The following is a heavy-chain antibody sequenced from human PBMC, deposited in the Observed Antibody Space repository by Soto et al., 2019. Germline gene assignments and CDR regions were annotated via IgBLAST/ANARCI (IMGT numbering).Heavy chain of an antibody. CDR2: IYHSGST. CDR1: GGSISSGGYS. J-gene: IGHJ5*02. D-gene: IGHD2-2*01. V-gene: IGHV4-30-2*01. Sequence: SETLSLTCAVSGGSISSGGYSWSWIRQPPGKGLEWIGYIYHSGSTYYNPSLKSRVTISVDTSKNQFSLKLSSVTAADTAVYYCAREKLGYCISTSCYRDEKRENNLFDPWGKGTLVTVPS. CDR3: AREKLGYCISTSCYRDEKRENNLFDP.